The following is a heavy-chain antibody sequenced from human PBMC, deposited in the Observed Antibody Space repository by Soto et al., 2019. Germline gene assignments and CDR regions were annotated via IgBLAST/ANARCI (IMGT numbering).Heavy chain of an antibody. CDR1: GFTVSSHA. Sequence: EVQVLESGGGLVQPGGSLRLSCEGSGFTVSSHAMTWIRQAPGKGPEWVSTVTADGGTYYADSVKGRFAMSRDTSENTLYLQMNSLGAEDTAAYYCAPHVSCSGGSCQYDAFAIRGQGTSHRLF. CDR2: VTADGGT. J-gene: IGHJ3*02. D-gene: IGHD2-15*01. CDR3: APHVSCSGGSCQYDAFAI. V-gene: IGHV3-23*01.